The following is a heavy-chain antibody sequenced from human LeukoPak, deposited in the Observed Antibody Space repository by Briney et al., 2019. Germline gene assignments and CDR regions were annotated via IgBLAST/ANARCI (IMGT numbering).Heavy chain of an antibody. D-gene: IGHD3-10*01. Sequence: GGSLRLSCGVSEFTFNTYEMNWVRQAPGKGLEWVSYISTSGSTKYYADSVKGRFTVPRENAKNSLYLQMNSLRTEDTAVYYCAREGKTSNVFYIWGQGTMVTVSS. CDR3: AREGKTSNVFYI. V-gene: IGHV3-48*03. J-gene: IGHJ3*02. CDR2: ISTSGSTK. CDR1: EFTFNTYE.